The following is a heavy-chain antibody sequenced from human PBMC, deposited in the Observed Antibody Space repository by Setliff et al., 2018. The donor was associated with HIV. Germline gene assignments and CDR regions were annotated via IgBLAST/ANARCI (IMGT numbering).Heavy chain of an antibody. V-gene: IGHV3-74*01. D-gene: IGHD3-9*01. CDR2: ISTSDDRT. J-gene: IGHJ5*02. CDR1: GFTFSGHS. Sequence: PGGSLRLSCAASGFTFSGHSMHWVRQVPGQGLVWVSGISTSDDRTYYADSVKGRFTISRDNSKNTLYVQMNSLRPEDTAVYYCARDSRYFEMDWWFDPWGQGTLVTVSS. CDR3: ARDSRYFEMDWWFDP.